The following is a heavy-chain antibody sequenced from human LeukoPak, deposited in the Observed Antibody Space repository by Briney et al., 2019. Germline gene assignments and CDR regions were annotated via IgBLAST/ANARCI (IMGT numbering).Heavy chain of an antibody. CDR1: GFPFGAYA. V-gene: IGHV3-30-3*01. J-gene: IGHJ4*02. CDR3: AKDSSFVSGYSYGPRGYFDY. D-gene: IGHD5-18*01. Sequence: PGGSLRLSCAASGFPFGAYALHWVRQSPGKGLEWVALISYDGSNEWYADSVKGRFTISRDNSKNTLYLQMNSLRAEDTAVYYCAKDSSFVSGYSYGPRGYFDYWGQGTLVTVSS. CDR2: ISYDGSNE.